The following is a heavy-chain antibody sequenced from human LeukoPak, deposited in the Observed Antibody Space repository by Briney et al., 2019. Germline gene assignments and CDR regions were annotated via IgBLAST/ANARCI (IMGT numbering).Heavy chain of an antibody. CDR1: GFSLSTSGVG. CDR3: AHSPLGYCSSTSCTYYYYFDY. D-gene: IGHD2-2*01. J-gene: IGHJ4*02. V-gene: IGHV2-5*02. CDR2: IYWDDDK. Sequence: SGPTLVKPTPTLTLTCTFSGFSLSTSGVGVGWIRQPPGKALEWLALIYWDDDKRYSPSLKSRLTITKDTSKNQVVLTMTNMDPVDTATYYCAHSPLGYCSSTSCTYYYYFDYWGQGTLVTVSS.